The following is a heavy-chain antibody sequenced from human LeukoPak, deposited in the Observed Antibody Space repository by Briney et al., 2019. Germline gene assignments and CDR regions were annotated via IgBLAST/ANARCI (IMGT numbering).Heavy chain of an antibody. V-gene: IGHV4-38-2*01. D-gene: IGHD3-22*01. CDR1: GYSISSYYY. CDR3: ATLRSLSITMIVVVITTYYSDY. CDR2: IYHSGST. Sequence: PSETLSLTCAVSGYSISSYYYWGWIRQPPGKGLEWIGSIYHSGSTYYNPSLKSRVTISVDTSKNQFSLNLTSVTAADTAVYYCATLRSLSITMIVVVITTYYSDYWGQGTLVTVSS. J-gene: IGHJ4*02.